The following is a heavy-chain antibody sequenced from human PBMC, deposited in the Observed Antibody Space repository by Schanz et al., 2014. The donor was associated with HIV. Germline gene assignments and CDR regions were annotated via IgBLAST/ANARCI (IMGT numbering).Heavy chain of an antibody. CDR3: ATTLYPYTSSSDYYYGMEV. Sequence: QVQLVESGGGVVQPGRSLRLSCAASGFTFSSYGMHWVRQAPGKGLEWVAVIWYDGSNKYYADSVKGRFTISRDNSRKTLDLQMNSLRAEDTALYYCATTLYPYTSSSDYYYGMEVWGQGTTVTVSS. J-gene: IGHJ6*02. CDR1: GFTFSSYG. D-gene: IGHD6-6*01. CDR2: IWYDGSNK. V-gene: IGHV3-33*01.